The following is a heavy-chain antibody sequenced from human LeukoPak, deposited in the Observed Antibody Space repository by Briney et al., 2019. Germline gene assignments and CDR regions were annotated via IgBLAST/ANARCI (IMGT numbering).Heavy chain of an antibody. Sequence: GVLRLCCAASGFTFSSYWMHWVRQAPGKGLVWVSRINSDGSSTSYADSVKGRFTISRDNAKNTLYLQMNSLRAEDTAVYYCASMPNFHYDILTGYGDYWGQGTLVTVSS. CDR2: INSDGSST. V-gene: IGHV3-74*01. CDR1: GFTFSSYW. CDR3: ASMPNFHYDILTGYGDY. D-gene: IGHD3-9*01. J-gene: IGHJ4*02.